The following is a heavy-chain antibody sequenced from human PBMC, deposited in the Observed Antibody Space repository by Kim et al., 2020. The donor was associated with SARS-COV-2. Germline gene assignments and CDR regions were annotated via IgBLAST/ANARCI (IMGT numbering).Heavy chain of an antibody. Sequence: GGSPRLSCTVSGFTFSNYGMHWVRQAPGKGLEWVAVIWYDGSNRYYADSVKGRFTISRDNSKNTLYLQMNSLRGDDTAVYYCAKDGDIVASILESFFDF. J-gene: IGHJ4*03. V-gene: IGHV3-33*06. CDR1: GFTFSNYG. CDR3: AKDGDIVASILESFFDF. CDR2: IWYDGSNR. D-gene: IGHD5-12*01.